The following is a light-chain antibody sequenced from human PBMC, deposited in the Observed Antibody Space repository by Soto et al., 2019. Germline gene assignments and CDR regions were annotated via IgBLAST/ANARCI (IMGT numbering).Light chain of an antibody. Sequence: QSALTQPASVSGSPGQSITISCTGSSSDVGGYNYVSWYQQHPGKAPKLIIFEVTDRPSGVSNRFSGSKSGNTASLTISGLQAEDEADYYCNSYTRRSTYAFGTGTKVTVL. CDR1: SSDVGGYNY. CDR2: EVT. J-gene: IGLJ1*01. V-gene: IGLV2-14*01. CDR3: NSYTRRSTYA.